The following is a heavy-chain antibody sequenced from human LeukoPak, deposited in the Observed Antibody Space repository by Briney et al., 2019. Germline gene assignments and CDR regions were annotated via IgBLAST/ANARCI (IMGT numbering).Heavy chain of an antibody. J-gene: IGHJ1*01. Sequence: SVKVSCKASGGTFSSYAITWVRQAPGQGLEWMGGIIPMFGTTNFAQKFQGRVTITADESTSTAYMELSSLRSEDTAVYYCARGVARKHYYDSSGYLEYFQHWGQGTLVTVSS. D-gene: IGHD3-22*01. CDR3: ARGVARKHYYDSSGYLEYFQH. CDR1: GGTFSSYA. CDR2: IIPMFGTT. V-gene: IGHV1-69*01.